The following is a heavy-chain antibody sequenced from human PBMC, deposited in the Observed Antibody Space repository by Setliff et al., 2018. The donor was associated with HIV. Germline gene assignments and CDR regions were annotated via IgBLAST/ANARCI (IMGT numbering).Heavy chain of an antibody. J-gene: IGHJ4*02. CDR1: GFTFSTFW. CDR3: VRWGLPCGIDA. V-gene: IGHV3-7*01. D-gene: IGHD1-26*01. CDR2: IKPDGSSK. Sequence: GGSLRLSCAASGFTFSTFWMGWVRQAPGKGREWVAHIKPDGSSKKYVDSVKGRFTISRDNAKDSLYLQMHSLRAEDTAVYYCVRWGLPCGIDAWGQGTLVTVSS.